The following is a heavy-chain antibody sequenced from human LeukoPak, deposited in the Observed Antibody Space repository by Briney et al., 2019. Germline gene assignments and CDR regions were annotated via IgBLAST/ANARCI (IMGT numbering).Heavy chain of an antibody. CDR2: TRYDGSNK. CDR1: GFTFSSYG. CDR3: ARGSALRYSSSWYEDY. Sequence: PGGSLRLSCAASGFTFSSYGMYWVRQAPGKGLEWVAFTRYDGSNKYYADSVKGRFTISRDNSKNTLYLQMNSLRAEDTAVYYCARGSALRYSSSWYEDYWGQGTLVTVSS. D-gene: IGHD6-13*01. J-gene: IGHJ4*02. V-gene: IGHV3-30*02.